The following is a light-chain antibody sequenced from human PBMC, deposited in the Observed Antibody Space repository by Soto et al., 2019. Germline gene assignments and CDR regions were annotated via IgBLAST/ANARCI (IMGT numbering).Light chain of an antibody. CDR2: DTS. J-gene: IGKJ2*01. V-gene: IGKV3-15*01. CDR3: QHYDNWPFT. CDR1: QSIRTN. Sequence: EIVMTQSPATLSVSPGERATLSCRASQSIRTNLAWYRRKPGQAPSLLIYDTSTRATGIPARFSGSGSGTEFTLTISSLHSEDFGIYYCQHYDNWPFTFGQGTK.